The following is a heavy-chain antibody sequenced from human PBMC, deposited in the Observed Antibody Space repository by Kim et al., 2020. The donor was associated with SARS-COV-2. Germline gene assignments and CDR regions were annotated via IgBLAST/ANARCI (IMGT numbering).Heavy chain of an antibody. J-gene: IGHJ4*02. Sequence: DSVKGRFTTARDNAKNTLYLQMNSLTAEDTAVYYCARRQFTSGWYYFDYWGQGTLVTVSS. V-gene: IGHV3-74*01. D-gene: IGHD6-19*01. CDR3: ARRQFTSGWYYFDY.